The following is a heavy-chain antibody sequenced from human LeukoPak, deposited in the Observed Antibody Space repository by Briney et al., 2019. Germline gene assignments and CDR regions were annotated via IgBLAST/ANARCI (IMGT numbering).Heavy chain of an antibody. V-gene: IGHV3-33*01. J-gene: IGHJ4*02. CDR3: SRDTHHLGRGYYYNFDY. Sequence: GGSLRLSCAASGFTFRSYRMHGVRQAPGKGLEWVAVVSYDGSNKDYADSVKGRFTISRDNSKNTLFLQVNSMTAEDTAVYYYSRDTHHLGRGYYYNFDYWGQGTLVTVSS. CDR1: GFTFRSYR. CDR2: VSYDGSNK. D-gene: IGHD3-22*01.